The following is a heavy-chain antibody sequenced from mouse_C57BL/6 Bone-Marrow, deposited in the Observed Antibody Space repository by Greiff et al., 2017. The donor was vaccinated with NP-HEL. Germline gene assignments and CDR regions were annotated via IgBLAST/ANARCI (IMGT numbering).Heavy chain of an antibody. CDR3: AESNYDY. CDR1: GFTFSSYA. J-gene: IGHJ2*01. CDR2: ISDGGSYT. Sequence: EVMLVESGGGLVKPGGSLKLSCAASGFTFSSYAMSWVRQTPEKRLEWVATISDGGSYTYYPDNVKGRFTISRDNAKNNLYLQMSHLKSEDTAMYYCAESNYDYWGQGTTLTVSS. D-gene: IGHD5-1*01. V-gene: IGHV5-4*03.